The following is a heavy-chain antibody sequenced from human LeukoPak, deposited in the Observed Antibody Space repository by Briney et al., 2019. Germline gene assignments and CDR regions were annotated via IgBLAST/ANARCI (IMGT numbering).Heavy chain of an antibody. V-gene: IGHV1-18*01. Sequence: ASVEVSCKASVYTFTDYGISWVRQAPGQALEWMGWISGYNGNTNFPQRFQGRVTVTTDTSTSTAYMELRSLRPDHSAVYYCARDEKWGYCDSTSCPAFLDVWGKGTTVTVSS. J-gene: IGHJ6*04. CDR1: VYTFTDYG. D-gene: IGHD2-2*01. CDR2: ISGYNGNT. CDR3: ARDEKWGYCDSTSCPAFLDV.